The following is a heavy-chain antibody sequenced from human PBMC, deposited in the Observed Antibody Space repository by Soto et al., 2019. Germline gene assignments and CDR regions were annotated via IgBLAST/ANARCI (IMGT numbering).Heavy chain of an antibody. V-gene: IGHV1-69*01. Sequence: QVQLVQSGAEVKKPGSSVKVSCKASGGTFSSYAISWVRQAPGQGLEWMGGIIPIFGTANYAQKFQGRVTITADQSTSKAYMELSSLRSEDTAVYYCARLNTMVRGVIGPRRYDYYGMDVWGQGTTVTVPS. J-gene: IGHJ6*02. CDR2: IIPIFGTA. CDR1: GGTFSSYA. CDR3: ARLNTMVRGVIGPRRYDYYGMDV. D-gene: IGHD3-10*01.